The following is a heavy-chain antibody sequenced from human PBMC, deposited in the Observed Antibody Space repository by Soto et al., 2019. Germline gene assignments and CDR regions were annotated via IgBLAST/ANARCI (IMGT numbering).Heavy chain of an antibody. CDR2: ISHDGSNE. D-gene: IGHD3-3*01. CDR1: GFTFSPYA. J-gene: IGHJ4*02. V-gene: IGHV3-30-3*01. Sequence: GGSLRLSCAASGFTFSPYALHWVRQAPGKGLERVALISHDGSNEKYAGSVKGRFTISRDNSKNTLYLRMSSLRAGDTAVYFCARDHYDCWSGYQNRPYYWGQGTLVTVSS. CDR3: ARDHYDCWSGYQNRPYY.